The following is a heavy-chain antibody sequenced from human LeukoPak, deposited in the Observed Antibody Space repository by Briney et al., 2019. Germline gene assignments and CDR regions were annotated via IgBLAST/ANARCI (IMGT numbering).Heavy chain of an antibody. D-gene: IGHD2-21*02. CDR3: ASSNCGGDCYTGDAFDI. CDR1: GGSISSYY. CDR2: IYYSGST. J-gene: IGHJ3*02. V-gene: IGHV4-59*08. Sequence: SETLSLTCTVSGGSISSYYWSWIRQPPGKGLEWIGYIYYSGSTNYNPSLKSRVTISVDTSKNQFSLKLSSVTAADTAVYYCASSNCGGDCYTGDAFDIWGQGTMVTVSS.